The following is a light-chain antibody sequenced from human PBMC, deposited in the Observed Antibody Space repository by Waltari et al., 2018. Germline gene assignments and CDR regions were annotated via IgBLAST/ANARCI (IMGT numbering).Light chain of an antibody. Sequence: DIQMNQSPSSVSASVGDRSNITLRASQDIGNWLARYQQKPGTAPKLLIYAASRLQRGVPARFSVSGFGTDFTLTIVSLQPEDFATYFCQQANTFPPGVTFGGGTKVEI. CDR3: QQANTFPPGVT. CDR1: QDIGNW. V-gene: IGKV1D-12*01. J-gene: IGKJ4*01. CDR2: AAS.